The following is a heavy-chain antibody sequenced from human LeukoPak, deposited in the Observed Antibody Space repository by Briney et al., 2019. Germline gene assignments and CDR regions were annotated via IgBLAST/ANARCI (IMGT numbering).Heavy chain of an antibody. CDR3: ARPRRDYYDSSGYQPPDY. CDR2: IYPGDSDT. V-gene: IGHV5-51*01. Sequence: GESLKISYKGSGYSFTSYWIGWVRQMPGKGLEWMGIIYPGDSDTRYSPSFQGQVTISADKSISTAYLQWSSLKASDTAMYYCARPRRDYYDSSGYQPPDYWGQGTLVTVSS. J-gene: IGHJ4*02. D-gene: IGHD3-22*01. CDR1: GYSFTSYW.